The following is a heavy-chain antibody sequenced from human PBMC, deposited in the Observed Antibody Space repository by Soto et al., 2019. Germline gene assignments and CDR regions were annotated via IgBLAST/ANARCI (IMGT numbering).Heavy chain of an antibody. CDR1: GYSISSGYY. Sequence: PSETLSLTCAVSGYSISSGYYWGWIRQPPGKGLEWIGSIYHSGSTYYNPSLKSRVTISVDTSKNQFSLKLSPVTAADTAVYYCARDSAQLAWFDPWGQGTLVTVSS. CDR3: ARDSAQLAWFDP. D-gene: IGHD1-1*01. V-gene: IGHV4-38-2*02. CDR2: IYHSGST. J-gene: IGHJ5*02.